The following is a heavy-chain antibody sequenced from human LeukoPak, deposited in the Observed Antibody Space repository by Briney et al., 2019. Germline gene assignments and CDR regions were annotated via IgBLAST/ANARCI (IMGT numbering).Heavy chain of an antibody. CDR3: VSTMIVVGIDY. CDR2: IYYSGST. V-gene: IGHV4-30-4*01. CDR1: GGSISSGDYY. D-gene: IGHD3-22*01. J-gene: IGHJ4*02. Sequence: SETLSLTCTVSGGSISSGDYYWSWIRQPPGKGLEWIGYIYYSGSTYYNPSLKSRVTISVDTSKNQFSLKLSSVTAADTAVYYCVSTMIVVGIDYWGQGTPVTVSS.